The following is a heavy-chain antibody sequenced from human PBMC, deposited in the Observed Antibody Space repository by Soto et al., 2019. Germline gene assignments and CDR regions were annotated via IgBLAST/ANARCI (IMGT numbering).Heavy chain of an antibody. V-gene: IGHV1-18*01. Sequence: QVQLVQSGTEVKKPGASVKVSCKTSGYTFINFGIGWVRQAPGQGLDWMGWISPFNGHTHYAQKFQGRVSLTTDTSTSTAFLELRSLTYEDTAVYYCAREPPRATAGLNYFDPWCQGTLVTVSS. CDR3: AREPPRATAGLNYFDP. CDR2: ISPFNGHT. D-gene: IGHD6-13*01. CDR1: GYTFINFG. J-gene: IGHJ5*02.